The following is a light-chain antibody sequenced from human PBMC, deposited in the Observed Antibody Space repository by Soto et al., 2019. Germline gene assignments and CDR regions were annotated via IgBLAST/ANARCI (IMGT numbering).Light chain of an antibody. CDR1: SSDVGGYNY. V-gene: IGLV2-11*01. CDR3: CSYAGSYTWV. J-gene: IGLJ3*02. CDR2: AVN. Sequence: QSALTQPRSVSGSPGQSVTISCTGTSSDVGGYNYVSWYQQHPGKAPKLLIYAVNMRPSGVPDRFSGSKSGNTASLTISGQQAEDEADYSCCSYAGSYTWVFGGGTKLTVL.